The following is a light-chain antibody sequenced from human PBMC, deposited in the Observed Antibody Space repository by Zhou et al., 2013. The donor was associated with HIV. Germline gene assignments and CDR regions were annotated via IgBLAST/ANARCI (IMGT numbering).Light chain of an antibody. J-gene: IGKJ5*01. V-gene: IGKV1-39*01. CDR2: AAS. CDR3: QQYNSYPIT. CDR1: QNINTY. Sequence: DIQMTQSPSSLSASVGDRVTITCRASQNINTYLSWYQQKPGKAPHLLIYAASILQSGVPSRFSGSASGTDFTLTISSLQPEDFATYYCQQYNSYPITFGQGTRLEIK.